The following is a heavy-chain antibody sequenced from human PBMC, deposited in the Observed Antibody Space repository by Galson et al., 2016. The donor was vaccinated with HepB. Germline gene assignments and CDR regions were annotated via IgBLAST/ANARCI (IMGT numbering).Heavy chain of an antibody. CDR3: ARNLRSVSYKEINY. CDR2: IDWADDK. Sequence: PALVTPTQTLTLTCTFSGFSLSSSGMCVNWIRQPPGKALEWLALIDWADDKYYSTSLETRLTISKDISKNQVVLTMTNMDPLDSCTYYCARNLRSVSYKEINYWGQGTQVTVSS. D-gene: IGHD1-26*01. CDR1: GFSLSSSGMC. V-gene: IGHV2-70*01. J-gene: IGHJ4*02.